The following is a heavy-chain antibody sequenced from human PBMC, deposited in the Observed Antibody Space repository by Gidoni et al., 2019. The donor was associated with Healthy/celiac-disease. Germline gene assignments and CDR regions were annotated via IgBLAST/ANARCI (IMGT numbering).Heavy chain of an antibody. CDR2: INAGNGNT. CDR3: ARDSGYCSSTSCYRQYYFDY. Sequence: QVQLVQSGAEVKKPGASVKVSCKASGYPFTSSAMHWVRQAPGQRLEWMGWINAGNGNTKYSQKFQGRVTITRDTSASTAYMELSSLRSEDTAVYYCARDSGYCSSTSCYRQYYFDYWGQGTLVTVSS. D-gene: IGHD2-2*03. CDR1: GYPFTSSA. J-gene: IGHJ4*02. V-gene: IGHV1-3*01.